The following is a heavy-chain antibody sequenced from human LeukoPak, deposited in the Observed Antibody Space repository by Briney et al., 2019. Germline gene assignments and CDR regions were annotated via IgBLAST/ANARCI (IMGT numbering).Heavy chain of an antibody. D-gene: IGHD6-13*01. CDR3: ARGRSWYGDWFDP. V-gene: IGHV4-34*01. Sequence: PSETLSLTCAVYGGSLSGYYWSWIRQPPGKGLEWIGEINHSGSTNYNPSLKSRVTISVDTSKNQFSLKLSSVTAADTAVYYCARGRSWYGDWFDPWGQGTLVTVSS. CDR2: INHSGST. J-gene: IGHJ5*02. CDR1: GGSLSGYY.